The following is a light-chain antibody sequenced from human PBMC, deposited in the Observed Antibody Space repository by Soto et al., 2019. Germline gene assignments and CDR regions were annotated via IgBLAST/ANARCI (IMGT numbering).Light chain of an antibody. Sequence: DIQMTQSPSTVSASVGDRVTITCQASHSVNTWLAWYQQKPGRAPVLLIHDASSLENGVPSRFSGSGSGTEFTLTINTLQPDDSATYYCQQVKSYPRTFGGGTKVEIK. CDR2: DAS. CDR1: HSVNTW. J-gene: IGKJ4*01. CDR3: QQVKSYPRT. V-gene: IGKV1-5*01.